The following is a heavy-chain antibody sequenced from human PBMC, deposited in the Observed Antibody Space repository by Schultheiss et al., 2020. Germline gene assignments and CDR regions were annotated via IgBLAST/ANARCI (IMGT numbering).Heavy chain of an antibody. CDR3: AKGQTGYDSSGYYHYVDY. CDR2: ISGSGGST. CDR1: GFTFSSYS. J-gene: IGHJ4*02. V-gene: IGHV3-23*01. D-gene: IGHD3-22*01. Sequence: GGSLRLSCAASGFTFSSYSMSWVRQAPGKGLEWVSAISGSGGSTYYADSVKGRFTISRDNSKNTLYLQMNSLRAEDTAVYYCAKGQTGYDSSGYYHYVDYWGQGTLVTVSS.